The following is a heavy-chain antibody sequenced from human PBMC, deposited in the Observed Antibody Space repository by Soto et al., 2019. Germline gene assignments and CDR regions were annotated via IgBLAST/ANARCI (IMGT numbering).Heavy chain of an antibody. D-gene: IGHD6-13*01. CDR2: IYPGDSDT. Sequence: GESLKISCKGSGYSFTSYWIGWVRQMPGKGLEWMGIIYPGDSDTRYSPSFQGQVTISADKSISTAYLQWSSLKASDTAMYYCVVLRGSVRSSHPYFDYWGQGTLVTVSS. CDR3: VVLRGSVRSSHPYFDY. J-gene: IGHJ4*02. V-gene: IGHV5-51*01. CDR1: GYSFTSYW.